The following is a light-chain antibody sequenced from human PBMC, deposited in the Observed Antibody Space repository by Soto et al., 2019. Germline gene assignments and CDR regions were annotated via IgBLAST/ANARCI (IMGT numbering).Light chain of an antibody. CDR2: GAS. V-gene: IGKV3-20*01. Sequence: EIVLPQSPGTLSLSPGARATLSCKASQSVTSRYLAWYQQKPGQAPRLLIYGASSRATGIPDRFSGSGSGTDFTLTISRLEPEDFAVYFCQQYNNSPEYTFGQGTKLEIK. J-gene: IGKJ2*01. CDR1: QSVTSRY. CDR3: QQYNNSPEYT.